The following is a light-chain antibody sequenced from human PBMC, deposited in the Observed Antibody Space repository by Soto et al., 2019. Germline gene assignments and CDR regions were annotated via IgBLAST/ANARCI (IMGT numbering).Light chain of an antibody. V-gene: IGKV1-27*01. CDR2: GAS. J-gene: IGKJ3*01. Sequence: DIQMTQSPSTLSAFVGDRVTITCRASQRIATWLAWYQHQPGSAPKLLIYGASTLQSGVPSRFSGSGSGTDFTLTINNLQPEDVATYYCQKYDRAPFTFGPGTKVDIK. CDR1: QRIATW. CDR3: QKYDRAPFT.